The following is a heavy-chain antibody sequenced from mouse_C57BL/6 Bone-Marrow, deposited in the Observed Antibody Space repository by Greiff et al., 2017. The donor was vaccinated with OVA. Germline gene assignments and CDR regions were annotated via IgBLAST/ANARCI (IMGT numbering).Heavy chain of an antibody. CDR2: ISDGGSYT. V-gene: IGHV5-4*01. D-gene: IGHD2-5*01. Sequence: EVKVVESGGGLVKPGGSLKLSCAASGFTFSSYAMSWVRQTPEKRLEWVATISDGGSYTYYPDNVKGRFTISRDNAKNNLYLQMSHLKSEDTAMYYCARDDSNYDLYFDVWGTGTTVTVSS. CDR3: ARDDSNYDLYFDV. J-gene: IGHJ1*03. CDR1: GFTFSSYA.